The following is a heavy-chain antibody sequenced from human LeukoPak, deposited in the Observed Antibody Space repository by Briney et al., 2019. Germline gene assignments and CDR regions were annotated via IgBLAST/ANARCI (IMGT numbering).Heavy chain of an antibody. D-gene: IGHD3-10*01. CDR1: GGSFSGYY. Sequence: PSETLSLTCAVYGGSFSGYYWSWIRQPPGKGLEWIGEINHSGSTNYNPSLKSRVTISVDTSKNQFSLKLSSVTAADTAVYYCASGIRRYYYGSGSSPYYYYYMDVWGKGTTVTVSS. V-gene: IGHV4-34*01. CDR2: INHSGST. J-gene: IGHJ6*03. CDR3: ASGIRRYYYGSGSSPYYYYYMDV.